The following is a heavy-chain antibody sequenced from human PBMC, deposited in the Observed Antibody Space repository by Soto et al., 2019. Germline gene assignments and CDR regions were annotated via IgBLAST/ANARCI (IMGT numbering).Heavy chain of an antibody. J-gene: IGHJ4*02. CDR3: VRNTYYYLDY. V-gene: IGHV3-33*01. Sequence: GGSLRLSCVASGFTFSGNGMHWVRQAPGKELEWVAMIWFDARGTNLVDSVKGRFTVSRDNSKSTLYLQMNSLRAEDTAVYYCVRNTYYYLDYWGQGTMVTVSS. D-gene: IGHD3-10*01. CDR1: GFTFSGNG. CDR2: IWFDARGT.